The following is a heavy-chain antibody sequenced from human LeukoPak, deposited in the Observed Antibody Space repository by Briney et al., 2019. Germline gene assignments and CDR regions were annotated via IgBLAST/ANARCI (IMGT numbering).Heavy chain of an antibody. CDR1: GGSISSYY. D-gene: IGHD2-2*01. V-gene: IGHV4-59*01. J-gene: IGHJ5*02. CDR2: IYYSGST. Sequence: SETLSLTCTVSGGSISSYYWSWIRQPPGKGLEWIGYIYYSGSTNYNPSLKSRVTILVDTSKNQFSLKLSSVTAADTAVYYCARGPSPYCSSTSCKDWFDPWGQGTLVTVSS. CDR3: ARGPSPYCSSTSCKDWFDP.